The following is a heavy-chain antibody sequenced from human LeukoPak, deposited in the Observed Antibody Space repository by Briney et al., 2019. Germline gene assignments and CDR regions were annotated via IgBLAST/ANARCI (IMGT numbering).Heavy chain of an antibody. CDR1: GYSFTSYW. CDR2: IYPGDSDT. CDR3: ARPTVYYYGSGDAFDI. J-gene: IGHJ3*02. Sequence: GESLQISCQGSGYSFTSYWIGWVRPMPGKGLEWMGIIYPGDSDTRYSPSFQGQVTISADKSISTAYLQWSSLKASDTAMYYCARPTVYYYGSGDAFDIWGQGTMVTVSS. D-gene: IGHD3-10*01. V-gene: IGHV5-51*01.